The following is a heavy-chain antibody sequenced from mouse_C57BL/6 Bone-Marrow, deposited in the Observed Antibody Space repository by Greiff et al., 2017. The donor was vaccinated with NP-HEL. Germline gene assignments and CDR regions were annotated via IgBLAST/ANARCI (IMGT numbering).Heavy chain of an antibody. D-gene: IGHD2-4*01. Sequence: DVKLQESEGGLVQPGSSMKLSCTASGFTFSDYYMAWVRQVPETGLEWVAYINYDGSSTYYLDSLKSRFIISRDNAKNILYLQMRSLKSEDTATYYCAREGGLRRRTYAMDYWGQGTSVTVSS. V-gene: IGHV5-16*01. CDR1: GFTFSDYY. J-gene: IGHJ4*01. CDR2: INYDGSST. CDR3: AREGGLRRRTYAMDY.